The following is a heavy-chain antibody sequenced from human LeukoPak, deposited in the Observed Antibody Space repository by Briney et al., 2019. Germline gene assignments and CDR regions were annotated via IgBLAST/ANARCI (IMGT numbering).Heavy chain of an antibody. V-gene: IGHV3-48*04. D-gene: IGHD3-22*01. CDR3: ARQYYYDTSGYDAFDI. J-gene: IGHJ3*02. CDR2: ISSSGSSI. CDR1: GFTFSSYR. Sequence: GGSLRLSCAASGFTFSSYRMNWVRQAPGKGLEWVSYISSSGSSIYYADSVKGRFTISRDNAKNSLCLQMNSLRAEDTAVYYCARQYYYDTSGYDAFDIWGQGTMVTVSS.